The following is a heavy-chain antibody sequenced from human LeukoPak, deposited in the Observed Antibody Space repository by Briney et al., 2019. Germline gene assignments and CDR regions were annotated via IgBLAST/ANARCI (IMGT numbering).Heavy chain of an antibody. V-gene: IGHV3-9*01. Sequence: GRSLRLSCAASGFTFDEYAMHWVRQAPGKGLQWVSGISWNSGSIGYADSVKGRFTISRDNAKNSLYLQMNSLRAEDTALYYCAKVPPYSSGWYYFDYWGQGTLVTVSS. CDR1: GFTFDEYA. D-gene: IGHD6-19*01. J-gene: IGHJ4*02. CDR3: AKVPPYSSGWYYFDY. CDR2: ISWNSGSI.